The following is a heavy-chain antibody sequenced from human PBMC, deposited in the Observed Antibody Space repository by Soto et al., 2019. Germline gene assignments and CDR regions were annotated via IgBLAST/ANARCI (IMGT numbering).Heavy chain of an antibody. Sequence: SETLSLTCTVSGGSISSGGYYWSWIRQHPGKGLEWIGYIYYSGSTYYNPSLKSRVTISVDTSKNQFSLKLSSVTAAATAVYYCAMTTVTTPFDYWGQGTLVTVSS. CDR2: IYYSGST. CDR1: GGSISSGGYY. V-gene: IGHV4-31*03. CDR3: AMTTVTTPFDY. J-gene: IGHJ4*02. D-gene: IGHD4-4*01.